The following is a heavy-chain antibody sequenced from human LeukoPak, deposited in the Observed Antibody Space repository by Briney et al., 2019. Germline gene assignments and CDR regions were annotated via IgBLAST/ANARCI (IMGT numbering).Heavy chain of an antibody. CDR2: ITPIFGTA. CDR1: GGTFSSYA. Sequence: ASVKVSCKASGGTFSSYAISWVRQAPGQGLEWMGGITPIFGTANYAQKFQGRVTITADESTSTVYMELSSLRSEDTAVYYCASGFEAVAGTFDYWGQGTLVTVSS. D-gene: IGHD6-19*01. CDR3: ASGFEAVAGTFDY. J-gene: IGHJ4*02. V-gene: IGHV1-69*13.